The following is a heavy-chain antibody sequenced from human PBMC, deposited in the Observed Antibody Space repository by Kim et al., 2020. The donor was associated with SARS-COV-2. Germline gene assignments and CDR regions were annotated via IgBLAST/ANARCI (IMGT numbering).Heavy chain of an antibody. V-gene: IGHV3-33*01. J-gene: IGHJ4*02. CDR2: IWYDGSNK. D-gene: IGHD6-6*01. CDR1: GFTFSSYG. CDR3: ARDEILPSSSEALCDY. Sequence: GGSLRLSCAASGFTFSSYGMHWVRQAPGKGLEWVAVIWYDGSNKYYADSVKGRFTISRDNSKNTLYLQMNSLRAEDTAVYYCARDEILPSSSEALCDYWGQGTLVTVSS.